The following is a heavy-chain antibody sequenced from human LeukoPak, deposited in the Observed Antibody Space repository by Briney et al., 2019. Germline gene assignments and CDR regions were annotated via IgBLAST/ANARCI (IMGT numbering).Heavy chain of an antibody. Sequence: PGGSLRLSCAASGFTFSDYYMSWVRQAPGKGLEWVSAISGSGGSTYYADSVKGRFTISRDNSKNTLYLQMNSLRAEDTAVYYCARDSDYGSGSYYGYWGQGTLVTVSS. CDR2: ISGSGGST. D-gene: IGHD3-10*01. J-gene: IGHJ4*02. V-gene: IGHV3-23*01. CDR3: ARDSDYGSGSYYGY. CDR1: GFTFSDYY.